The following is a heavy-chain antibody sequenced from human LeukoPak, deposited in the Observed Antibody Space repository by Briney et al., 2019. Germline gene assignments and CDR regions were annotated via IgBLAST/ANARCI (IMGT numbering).Heavy chain of an antibody. J-gene: IGHJ4*02. CDR2: IYYSGST. D-gene: IGHD2-21*01. CDR3: ATFRDYSVFDY. V-gene: IGHV4-59*01. Sequence: PSETLSLTCTVSGGSISSYYWSWIRQPPGKGLEWIGYIYYSGSTNYSPSLKSRVTISVDTSKNQFPLKLSSVTAADTAVYYCATFRDYSVFDYWGQGTLVTVSS. CDR1: GGSISSYY.